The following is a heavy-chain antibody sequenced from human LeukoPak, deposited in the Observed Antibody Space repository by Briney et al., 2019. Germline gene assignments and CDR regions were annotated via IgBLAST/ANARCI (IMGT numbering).Heavy chain of an antibody. CDR1: GGSISSGGYY. CDR3: ARSQYYDFWSGYHKGPYFDY. D-gene: IGHD3-3*01. V-gene: IGHV4-31*03. Sequence: PSQTLSLTCTVSGGSISSGGYYWSWIRQHPGKGLEWIGHIYYSGSTYYNPSLKSRVTISVDTSKNQFSLKLSSVTAADTAVYYCARSQYYDFWSGYHKGPYFDYWGQGTLVTVSS. J-gene: IGHJ4*02. CDR2: IYYSGST.